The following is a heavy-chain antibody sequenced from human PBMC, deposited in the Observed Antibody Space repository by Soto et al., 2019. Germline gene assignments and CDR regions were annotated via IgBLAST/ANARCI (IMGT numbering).Heavy chain of an antibody. CDR3: AKDYGCSGGSCSPWYFDY. J-gene: IGHJ4*02. Sequence: QVQLVESGGGVVQPGRSLRLSCAASGFTFSSYGMHWVRQAPGKGLEWVAVISYDGSNKYYADSVKGRFTISRDNSKNTLYLQMNSLRAEDTAVYYCAKDYGCSGGSCSPWYFDYWGQGTLVTVSS. CDR2: ISYDGSNK. D-gene: IGHD2-15*01. V-gene: IGHV3-30*18. CDR1: GFTFSSYG.